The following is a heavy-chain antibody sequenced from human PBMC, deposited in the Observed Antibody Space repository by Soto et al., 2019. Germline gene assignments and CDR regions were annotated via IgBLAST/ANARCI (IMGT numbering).Heavy chain of an antibody. J-gene: IGHJ4*02. Sequence: PSETLSLTCTVSGDSIGTTHSYWAWIRQSPGKGLEWIGNIHSSGSTYYIPSLRSRVTLSVDTSKNQFSLRLTSVTAEDTAVYYCARHEGNGKVWPLDYWGQGVLVTVSS. CDR2: IHSSGST. CDR3: ARHEGNGKVWPLDY. D-gene: IGHD2-8*01. CDR1: GDSIGTTHSY. V-gene: IGHV4-39*01.